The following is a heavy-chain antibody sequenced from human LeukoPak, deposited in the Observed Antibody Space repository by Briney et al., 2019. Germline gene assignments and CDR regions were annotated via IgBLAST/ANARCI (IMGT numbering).Heavy chain of an antibody. J-gene: IGHJ4*02. CDR1: GFTFSSYA. CDR2: ISSNGGST. D-gene: IGHD3-16*01. Sequence: GGSLRLSCSASGFTFSSYAMHWVRQAPGKGLEYVSGISSNGGSTYYANSVKGRFTISRDNSKNTLYLQMGSLRAEDMAVYYCARGLVWGTGPLNYWGQGTLVTVSS. CDR3: ARGLVWGTGPLNY. V-gene: IGHV3-64*01.